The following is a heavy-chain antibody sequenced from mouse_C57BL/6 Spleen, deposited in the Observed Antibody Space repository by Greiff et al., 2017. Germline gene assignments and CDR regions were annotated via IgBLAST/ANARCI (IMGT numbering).Heavy chain of an antibody. CDR1: GYTFTSYG. J-gene: IGHJ2*01. CDR3: ARTIYYY. V-gene: IGHV1-81*01. Sequence: QVQLQQSGAELARPGASVKLSCKASGYTFTSYGISWVKQRPGQGLEWIGGIYPGSGNTYYNEKFKGKATLTADKSSSTAYLELRSLTSEDSADYFSARTIYYYWGQGTTLTVSS. D-gene: IGHD2-3*01. CDR2: IYPGSGNT.